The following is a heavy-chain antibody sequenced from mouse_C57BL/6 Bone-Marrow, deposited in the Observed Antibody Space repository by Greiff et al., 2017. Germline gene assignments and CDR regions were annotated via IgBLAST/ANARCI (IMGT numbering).Heavy chain of an antibody. CDR2: IHPNSGST. J-gene: IGHJ4*01. Sequence: VQLQQPGAELVKPGASVKLSCKASGYTFTSYWMHWVKQRPGQGLEWIGMIHPNSGSTNYNEKFKSKATLTVDKSSSTAYMQLSSLTSEDSAVYDCERAYDYDAMDYWGQGTSVTGSA. CDR1: GYTFTSYW. V-gene: IGHV1-64*01. CDR3: ERAYDYDAMDY. D-gene: IGHD6-5*01.